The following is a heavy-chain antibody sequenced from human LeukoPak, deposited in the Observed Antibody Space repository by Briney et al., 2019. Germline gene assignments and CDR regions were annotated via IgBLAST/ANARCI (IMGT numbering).Heavy chain of an antibody. J-gene: IGHJ3*02. V-gene: IGHV3-23*01. CDR2: ISGSGGSS. Sequence: GGSLRVSCAASGFTFSSYAMTWVRQAPGKGLEWVSGISGSGGSSYSADSVKGRFTISRDNSKKTLYMQMNSLRAEDTAVYYCTKHRGGWIDAFDIWGQGTMVTVSS. CDR1: GFTFSSYA. CDR3: TKHRGGWIDAFDI. D-gene: IGHD5-12*01.